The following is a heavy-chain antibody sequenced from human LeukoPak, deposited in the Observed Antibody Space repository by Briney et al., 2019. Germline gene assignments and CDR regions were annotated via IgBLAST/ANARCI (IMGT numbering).Heavy chain of an antibody. CDR2: IYYSGST. CDR3: ARSGGSGRASGTTLGAFDI. D-gene: IGHD2/OR15-2a*01. J-gene: IGHJ3*02. V-gene: IGHV4-59*01. Sequence: SETLSLTCTVSGGSISSYYWSWIRQPTGKGLEWIGYIYYSGSTNYNPSLKSRVTISVDTSKNQFSLKLTSVTAADTAVYYCARSGGSGRASGTTLGAFDIWGQGTMVTVSS. CDR1: GGSISSYY.